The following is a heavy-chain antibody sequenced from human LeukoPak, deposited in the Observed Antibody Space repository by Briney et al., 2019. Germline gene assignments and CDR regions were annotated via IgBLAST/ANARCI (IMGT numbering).Heavy chain of an antibody. J-gene: IGHJ3*02. V-gene: IGHV4-34*01. D-gene: IGHD3-10*01. CDR1: GGSFSGYY. Sequence: SETLSLTCAGYGGSFSGYYWSWIRQPPGKGLEWIGEINHSGSTNYNPSLKSRVTISVDTSKNQFSLKLSSVTAADTAVYYCARHRGSGLLWFGELFSDAFDIWGQGTMVTVSS. CDR2: INHSGST. CDR3: ARHRGSGLLWFGELFSDAFDI.